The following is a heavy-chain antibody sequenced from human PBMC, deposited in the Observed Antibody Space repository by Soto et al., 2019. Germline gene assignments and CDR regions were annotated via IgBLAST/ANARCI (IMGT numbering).Heavy chain of an antibody. CDR2: IHPGGGST. J-gene: IGHJ5*02. V-gene: IGHV1-46*01. D-gene: IGHD6-25*01. CDR3: ARAATPTIAPFDP. Sequence: QVQLVHSGAEVREPGASVRVSCKSSGYTFTTYYMHWVRQAPGQGLEWVGIIHPGGGSTTYAQKFHGRVTLTRDTSTSTIYMELSSLRSEDTAVYYCARAATPTIAPFDPCGQGTLVTVSS. CDR1: GYTFTTYY.